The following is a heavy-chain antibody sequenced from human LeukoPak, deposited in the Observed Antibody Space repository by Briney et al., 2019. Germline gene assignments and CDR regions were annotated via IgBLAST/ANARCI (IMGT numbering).Heavy chain of an antibody. CDR1: GYTFTSYG. Sequence: ASVKVSCKASGYTFTSYGISWVRQAPGQGLEWMGWISAYNGNTNYAQKLQGRVTMTTDTSTSTAYMELRSLRSDDTAVYYCARDPYDILTGYYGGGAFDFWGQGTMVTVSS. D-gene: IGHD3-9*01. CDR3: ARDPYDILTGYYGGGAFDF. J-gene: IGHJ3*01. V-gene: IGHV1-18*04. CDR2: ISAYNGNT.